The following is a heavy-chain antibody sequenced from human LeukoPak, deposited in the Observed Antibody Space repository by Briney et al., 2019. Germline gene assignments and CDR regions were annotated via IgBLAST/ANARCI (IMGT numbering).Heavy chain of an antibody. V-gene: IGHV5-51*01. CDR3: ARNPKYSSGWYETDY. CDR1: GYSFTSYW. J-gene: IGHJ4*02. CDR2: IYPGDSDT. Sequence: GESLKISCKGSGYSFTSYWIGWVRQMPGKGLEWMGTIYPGDSDTRYSPSFQGQVTISADKSISTAYLQWSSLKASDTAMYYCARNPKYSSGWYETDYWGQGTLVTVSS. D-gene: IGHD6-19*01.